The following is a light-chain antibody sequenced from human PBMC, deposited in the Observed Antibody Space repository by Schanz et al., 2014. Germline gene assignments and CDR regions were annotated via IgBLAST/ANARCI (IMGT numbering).Light chain of an antibody. CDR1: QSVSSN. CDR2: GAS. Sequence: EIVMTQSPATLSVSPGERATLSCRASQSVSSNLAWYQQKPGQAPRLLIYGASTRATGIPARFSGSGSGTEFTLTISSLQSEDFAVYYCQQYDSSLTWTFGQGTKLEI. V-gene: IGKV3-15*01. CDR3: QQYDSSLTWT. J-gene: IGKJ1*01.